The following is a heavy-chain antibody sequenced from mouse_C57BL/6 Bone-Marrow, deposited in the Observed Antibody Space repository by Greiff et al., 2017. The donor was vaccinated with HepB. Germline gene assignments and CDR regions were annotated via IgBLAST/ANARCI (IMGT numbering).Heavy chain of an antibody. V-gene: IGHV5-17*01. CDR1: GFTFSDYG. J-gene: IGHJ1*03. CDR2: ISSGSSTI. D-gene: IGHD2-1*01. CDR3: ASDGNSYWYFDV. Sequence: DVMLVESGGGLVKPGGSLKLSCAASGFTFSDYGMHWVRQAPEKGLEWVAYISSGSSTIYYADTVKGRFTISRDNAKNTLFLQMTSLRSEDTAMYYCASDGNSYWYFDVWGTGTTVTVSS.